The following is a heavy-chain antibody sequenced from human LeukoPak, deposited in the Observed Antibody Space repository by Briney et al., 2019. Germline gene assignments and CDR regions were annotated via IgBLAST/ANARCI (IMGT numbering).Heavy chain of an antibody. CDR2: IYYSGST. V-gene: IGHV4-39*07. CDR3: ARDLHSSSWPFDY. D-gene: IGHD6-13*01. Sequence: PSETLSLTCTVSGDSITSSSYYWGWIRQPPGKGLEWIGSIYYSGSTYYNPSLKSRVTISVDTSKNQFSLKLSSVTAADTAVYYCARDLHSSSWPFDYWGQGTLVTVSS. CDR1: GDSITSSSYY. J-gene: IGHJ4*02.